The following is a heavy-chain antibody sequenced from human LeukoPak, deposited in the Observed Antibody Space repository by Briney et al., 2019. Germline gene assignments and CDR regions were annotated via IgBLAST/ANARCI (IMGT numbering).Heavy chain of an antibody. J-gene: IGHJ5*02. CDR1: GFTFSSYA. CDR2: ISGSGGST. V-gene: IGHV3-23*01. CDR3: ANEDWFDP. Sequence: GGSLSLSCAASGFTFSSYALSWVRQAPGKGLEWVSSISGSGGSTYSADSVKGRFTISRDNSKNTLYLQMNSLRAEDTAVYYCANEDWFDPWGQGTLVTVSS.